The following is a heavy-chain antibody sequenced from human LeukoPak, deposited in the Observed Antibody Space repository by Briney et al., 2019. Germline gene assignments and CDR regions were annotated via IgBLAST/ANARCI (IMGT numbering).Heavy chain of an antibody. CDR1: GFTFSDYY. D-gene: IGHD2-8*01. V-gene: IGHV3-11*04. CDR2: ISSSGSPI. Sequence: PGGSLRLSCAASGFTFSDYYISWIRQAPGKGLEWVSFISSSGSPIYYAESVKGRFTISRDNAKNSLYLQMNSLRAEDAAVYYCARGTFALIEVVDYWGQGTVVTVSS. J-gene: IGHJ4*02. CDR3: ARGTFALIEVVDY.